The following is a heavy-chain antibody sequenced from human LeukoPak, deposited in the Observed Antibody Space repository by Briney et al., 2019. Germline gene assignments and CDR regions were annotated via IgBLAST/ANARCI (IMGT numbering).Heavy chain of an antibody. J-gene: IGHJ6*03. CDR1: GFTFSTYY. CDR3: ARDFRDASMITYPYFMDV. V-gene: IGHV3-21*01. D-gene: IGHD3-22*01. Sequence: GGSLRLSCVASGFTFSTYYMSWVRQAPGKGLELVTSISSGSVLTSYADSVRGRFTISRDDGKNSMYLHMNNLRAEDTAIYYCARDFRDASMITYPYFMDVWGKGTTVTVSS. CDR2: ISSGSVLT.